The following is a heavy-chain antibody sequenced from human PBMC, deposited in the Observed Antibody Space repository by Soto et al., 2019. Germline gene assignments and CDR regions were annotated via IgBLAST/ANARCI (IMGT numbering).Heavy chain of an antibody. CDR3: ARGAKGTVDY. D-gene: IGHD1-1*01. V-gene: IGHV4-59*08. CDR2: IYYSGSA. J-gene: IGHJ4*02. Sequence: SETLSLTCTVSGGSISSYYWSWIRQPPGKGLEWIGYIYYSGSANYNPSLKSRVTISVDTSKNQFSLKLSSVTAADTAVYYCARGAKGTVDYWGQGTLFTVSS. CDR1: GGSISSYY.